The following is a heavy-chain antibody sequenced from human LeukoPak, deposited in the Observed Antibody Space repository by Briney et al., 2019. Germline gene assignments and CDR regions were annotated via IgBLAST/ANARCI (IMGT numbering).Heavy chain of an antibody. J-gene: IGHJ3*02. D-gene: IGHD3-10*01. V-gene: IGHV1-69*13. CDR2: IIPIFGTA. Sequence: SVKVSCKASGGTFSSYAISWVRQAPGQGLEWMGGIIPIFGTANYAQKFQGRVTITADESTSTAYMELSSLRSEDTAVYYCATEKACGSGIRKHAFDIWGQGTMVTVSS. CDR1: GGTFSSYA. CDR3: ATEKACGSGIRKHAFDI.